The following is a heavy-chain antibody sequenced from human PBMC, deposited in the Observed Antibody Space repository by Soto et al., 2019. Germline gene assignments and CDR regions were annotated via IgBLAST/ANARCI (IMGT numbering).Heavy chain of an antibody. V-gene: IGHV3-21*01. CDR2: IGSRTSDI. D-gene: IGHD3-22*01. CDR3: VRDYYDTSGYPNTFDM. Sequence: GSLRLSCAASGFTLSRHTINWVRQAPGKGLEWVSFIGSRTSDIYYADSVKGRFTISRDNAKNSLYLDLTRLRAEDTAVYFCVRDYYDTSGYPNTFDMWGQGTMVTV. J-gene: IGHJ3*02. CDR1: GFTLSRHT.